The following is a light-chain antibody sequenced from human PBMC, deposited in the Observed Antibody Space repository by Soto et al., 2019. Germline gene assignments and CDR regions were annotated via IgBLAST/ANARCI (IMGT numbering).Light chain of an antibody. CDR2: DAS. J-gene: IGKJ1*01. Sequence: EIVMTQSPATVSVSPGERVTLSCRASHSVSSNLAWYQQKPGQGPRLLIYDASTRATGIPARFSGSGSGTEFTLTISSLKSEDFTVYYCQQYANWPPWTFGQGTRVEIK. V-gene: IGKV3-15*01. CDR3: QQYANWPPWT. CDR1: HSVSSN.